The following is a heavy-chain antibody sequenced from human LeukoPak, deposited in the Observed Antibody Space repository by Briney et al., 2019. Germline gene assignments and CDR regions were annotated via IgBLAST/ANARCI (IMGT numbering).Heavy chain of an antibody. D-gene: IGHD3-10*01. V-gene: IGHV5-51*01. CDR2: IYPGDSDT. Sequence: GESLKISFKGSGYSFTSYWIGWVRQMPGKGLEWMGIIYPGDSDTRYSPSFQGQVTISADKSISTAYLQWSSLKASDTAMYYCARTPFGGSGSDNWFDPWGQGTLVTVSS. CDR3: ARTPFGGSGSDNWFDP. J-gene: IGHJ5*02. CDR1: GYSFTSYW.